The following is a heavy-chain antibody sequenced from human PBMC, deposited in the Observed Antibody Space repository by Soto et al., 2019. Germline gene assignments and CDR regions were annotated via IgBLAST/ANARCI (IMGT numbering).Heavy chain of an antibody. D-gene: IGHD3-10*01. V-gene: IGHV4-39*01. CDR1: GDSVNSITYY. J-gene: IGHJ4*02. CDR2: IYYSGST. CDR3: ARHHYASGSFRHFDY. Sequence: KSSETLSLTCTVSGDSVNSITYYWGWIRQPPGKGLEWIGSIYYSGSTYYNPSLKSRVTISVDTSKNQFSLKLTSVTAADTAVYYCARHHYASGSFRHFDYWGQGTLVTVSS.